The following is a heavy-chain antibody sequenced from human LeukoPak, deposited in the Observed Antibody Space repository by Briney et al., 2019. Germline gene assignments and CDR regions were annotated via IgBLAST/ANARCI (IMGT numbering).Heavy chain of an antibody. CDR2: INQDGSEK. V-gene: IGHV3-7*01. CDR1: GFTFSSYN. D-gene: IGHD5-12*01. J-gene: IGHJ4*02. Sequence: GGSLRLSCAASGFTFSSYNMNWVRQAPGKGLEWVAYINQDGSEKHYMDSVKARFTISRDNAKNSLSLQMNSLRAEDTAMYYCVRDGGVSGYDLLDNWGQGTLVTVSS. CDR3: VRDGGVSGYDLLDN.